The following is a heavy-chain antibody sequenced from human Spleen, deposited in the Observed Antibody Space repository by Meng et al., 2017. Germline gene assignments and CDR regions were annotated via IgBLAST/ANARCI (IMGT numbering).Heavy chain of an antibody. J-gene: IGHJ6*02. V-gene: IGHV4-61*02. CDR2: LYPSGST. CDR3: ARDSRRLAYGMDV. CDR1: GGSISSGSYY. Sequence: SETLSLTCIVSGGSISSGSYYWSWIRQSAGKGLEWIGRLYPSGSTNYNPSLRSRVSMSLDTSKNQFSLKLNSVTAADTAVYYCARDSRRLAYGMDVWGQGTTVTVSS. D-gene: IGHD2-2*01.